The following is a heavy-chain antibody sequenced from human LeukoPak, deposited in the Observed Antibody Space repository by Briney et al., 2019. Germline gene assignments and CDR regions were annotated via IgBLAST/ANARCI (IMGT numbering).Heavy chain of an antibody. CDR3: ARGTGAVIAHYYYYYGMDV. CDR2: IYYSGST. V-gene: IGHV4-59*08. J-gene: IGHJ6*02. D-gene: IGHD6-13*01. Sequence: SETLSLTCTVSGGSISSYYWSWIRQPPGKGLEWIGYIYYSGSTNYNPSLKSRVTISVDTSKNQFSLKLSSVTAADTAVYYCARGTGAVIAHYYYYYGMDVWGQGTTVTVSS. CDR1: GGSISSYY.